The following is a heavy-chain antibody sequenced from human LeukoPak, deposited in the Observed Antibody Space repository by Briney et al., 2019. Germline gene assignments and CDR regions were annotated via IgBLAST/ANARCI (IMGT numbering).Heavy chain of an antibody. CDR1: GGSFSGYY. D-gene: IGHD3-3*01. Sequence: SETLSLTCAVYGGSFSGYYWSWIRQPPGKGLEWIGEINHSGSTNYSPSLKSRVTISVDTSKNQFSLKLSSVTAADTAVYYCARGIGDFWSGYYKTLDYWGQGTLVTVSS. CDR2: INHSGST. CDR3: ARGIGDFWSGYYKTLDY. J-gene: IGHJ4*02. V-gene: IGHV4-34*01.